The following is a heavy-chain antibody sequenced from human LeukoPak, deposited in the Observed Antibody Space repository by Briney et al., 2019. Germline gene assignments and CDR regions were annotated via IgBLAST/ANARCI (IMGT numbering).Heavy chain of an antibody. D-gene: IGHD6-6*01. CDR2: IYYSGSS. CDR3: ARGFRPVEY. Sequence: KPSETLSLTCTVSGSSINSYYWSWIRQPPGKGLEWIGYIYYSGSSNHNPSLKSRVAMSVDTSKNQFSLRLSSVTAADTAVYYCARGFRPVEYWGQGTLVTVSS. V-gene: IGHV4-59*01. J-gene: IGHJ4*02. CDR1: GSSINSYY.